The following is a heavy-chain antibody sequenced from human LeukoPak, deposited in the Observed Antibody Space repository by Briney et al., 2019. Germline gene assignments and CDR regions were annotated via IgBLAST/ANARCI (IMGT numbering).Heavy chain of an antibody. V-gene: IGHV1-2*02. CDR3: AREAIRYGSGSYGGDY. CDR1: GYTFTGYY. CDR2: INPNSGGT. J-gene: IGHJ4*02. D-gene: IGHD3-10*01. Sequence: ASVKVSCKASGYTFTGYYMHWVRQAPGQGLEWMGWINPNSGGTNYAQKFQGRVTMTRDTSISTANMELSRLRSADTAVYYCAREAIRYGSGSYGGDYWGQGTLVTVSS.